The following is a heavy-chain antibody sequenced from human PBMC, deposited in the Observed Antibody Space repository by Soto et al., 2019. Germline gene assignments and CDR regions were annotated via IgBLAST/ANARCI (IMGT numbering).Heavy chain of an antibody. D-gene: IGHD2-2*02. V-gene: IGHV1-69*06. CDR1: GGTFSRYA. J-gene: IGHJ6*02. CDR3: ARGLGYCSSTSCHIGYYYYYGMDV. CDR2: IIPIFGTA. Sequence: PRASVKVSCKASGGTFSRYAISWVRQAPGQGLEWMGGIIPIFGTANYAQKFQGRVTIPADKATSTAYMELSSLRSEDTAVYYCARGLGYCSSTSCHIGYYYYYGMDVWGQGTTVTAP.